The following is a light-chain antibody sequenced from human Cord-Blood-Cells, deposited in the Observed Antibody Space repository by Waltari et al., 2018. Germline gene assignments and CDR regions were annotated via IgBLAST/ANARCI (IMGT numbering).Light chain of an antibody. Sequence: QSALTQPASVSGSPGQSITISCTGTSSDVGGYNYVSWYQQHPGKAPKLMIYDVSTRPYCVSDLFSGCKSGNTTSLSISGLQAGDEAEYYCTSYTSSSTLVVCGGGAELTVL. CDR2: DVS. CDR3: TSYTSSSTLVV. J-gene: IGLJ2*01. V-gene: IGLV2-14*01. CDR1: SSDVGGYNY.